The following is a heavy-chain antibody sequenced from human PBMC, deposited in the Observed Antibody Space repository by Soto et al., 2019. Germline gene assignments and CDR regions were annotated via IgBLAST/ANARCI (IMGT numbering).Heavy chain of an antibody. CDR1: GVTFSDYS. V-gene: IGHV3-21*01. D-gene: IGHD6-13*01. J-gene: IGHJ6*02. CDR2: ISSFSSYI. CDR3: ARIAEAGTAYYYYYGMDV. Sequence: GSLRLSCAASGVTFSDYSMNWVRQAPGKGLGWVSSISSFSSYIYYADSVKGRFTISRDNSKNTLYLQMNSLRAEDTAVYYCARIAEAGTAYYYYYGMDVWGQGTTVTVSS.